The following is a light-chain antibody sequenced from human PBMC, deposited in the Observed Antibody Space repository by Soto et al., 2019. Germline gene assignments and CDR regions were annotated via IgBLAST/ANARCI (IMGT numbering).Light chain of an antibody. V-gene: IGKV1-39*01. CDR1: QNIRRY. Sequence: DIQMTQSPSFLSASVGDTVTITCRSSQNIRRYLNWYQQRPGKAPKFLIYAALSLQSGVPARFRGSKSGTEFNLTISSLEPDDFATYYCQQSFRRPLTFGRGTKLEIK. J-gene: IGKJ2*01. CDR2: AAL. CDR3: QQSFRRPLT.